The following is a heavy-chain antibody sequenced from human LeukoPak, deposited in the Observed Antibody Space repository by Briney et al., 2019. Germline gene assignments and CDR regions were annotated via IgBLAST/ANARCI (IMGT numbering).Heavy chain of an antibody. CDR2: ISWNSGSI. CDR1: GFTFDDYA. CDR3: AKDGERREYSSSSAGFDY. V-gene: IGHV3-9*03. J-gene: IGHJ4*02. Sequence: GGSLRLSCAASGFTFDDYAMHWVRQAPGKGLEWVSGISWNSGSIGYADSVKGRFTISRDNAKNSLYLQMNSLRAEDMALYYCAKDGERREYSSSSAGFDYWGQGTLVTVSS. D-gene: IGHD6-6*01.